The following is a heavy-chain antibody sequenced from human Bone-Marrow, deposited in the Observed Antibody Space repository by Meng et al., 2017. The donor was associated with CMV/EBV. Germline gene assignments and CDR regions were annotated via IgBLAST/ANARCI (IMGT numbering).Heavy chain of an antibody. CDR2: ISSSGNTI. CDR1: GFTFSSYE. J-gene: IGHJ4*02. Sequence: GGSLRLSCAASGFTFSSYEMNWVRQAPGKGLEWVSYISSSGNTIYYADSVKGRFTISRDNANNSLYLQMNSLRAEDTAVYYCSRHFSTGNSMAYWCQGTLVTVSS. D-gene: IGHD3-9*01. V-gene: IGHV3-48*03. CDR3: SRHFSTGNSMAY.